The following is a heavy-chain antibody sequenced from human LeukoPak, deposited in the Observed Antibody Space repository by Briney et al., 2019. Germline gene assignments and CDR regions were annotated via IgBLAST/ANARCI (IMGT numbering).Heavy chain of an antibody. V-gene: IGHV1-8*01. CDR1: GYTFTSYD. CDR3: ARAHCSGGSCSFDY. J-gene: IGHJ4*02. D-gene: IGHD2-15*01. CDR2: MNPNSGNT. Sequence: ASVKVSCKASGYTFTSYDINWVRQATGQGLEWMGWMNPNSGNTGYAQKFQGRVTMTRNTSISTAYMELSSLRSEDTAVYYCARAHCSGGSCSFDYWGKGTLVTVSS.